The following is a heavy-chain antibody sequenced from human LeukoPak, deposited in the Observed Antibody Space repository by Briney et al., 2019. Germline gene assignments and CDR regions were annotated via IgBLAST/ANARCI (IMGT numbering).Heavy chain of an antibody. D-gene: IGHD3-22*01. CDR2: ISSSGSTI. CDR1: GFTFSSYE. J-gene: IGHJ4*02. V-gene: IGHV3-48*03. Sequence: GGSLRLSCAASGFTFSSYEMNWVRQAPGKGLEWVSYISSSGSTIYYAGSVKGRFTISRDNAKNSLYLQMNSLRAEDTAVYYCARDYYDSTLWYFDYWGQGTLVTVSS. CDR3: ARDYYDSTLWYFDY.